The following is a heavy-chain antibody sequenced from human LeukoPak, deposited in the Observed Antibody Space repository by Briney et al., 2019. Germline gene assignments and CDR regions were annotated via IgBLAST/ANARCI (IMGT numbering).Heavy chain of an antibody. CDR3: ARHSPTCISVWPHYYYYYMDV. J-gene: IGHJ6*03. D-gene: IGHD6-19*01. V-gene: IGHV5-51*01. CDR1: GYSFTNYW. CDR2: IYPGDSDT. Sequence: GESLKISCKGSGYSFTNYWIGWVRQMPGKGLEWMGIIYPGDSDTRYNPSFQGQVTISADKSINTAYLQWSSLKASDTAMYYCARHSPTCISVWPHYYYYYMDVWGNGTTVTISS.